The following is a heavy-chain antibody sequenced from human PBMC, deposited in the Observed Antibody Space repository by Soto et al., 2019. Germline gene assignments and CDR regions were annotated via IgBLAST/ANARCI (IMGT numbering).Heavy chain of an antibody. D-gene: IGHD6-19*01. V-gene: IGHV5-51*01. CDR1: GYTFTSYW. CDR3: ARPREAGKNYYGVDV. CDR2: IYPGDSDT. Sequence: KVSCKASGYTFTSYWIGWVRQMPGKGLEWMGIIYPGDSDTRYSPSFQGQVTISADKSISTAYLQWSSLKASDTAMYYCARPREAGKNYYGVDVWGQGTTVTVSS. J-gene: IGHJ6*02.